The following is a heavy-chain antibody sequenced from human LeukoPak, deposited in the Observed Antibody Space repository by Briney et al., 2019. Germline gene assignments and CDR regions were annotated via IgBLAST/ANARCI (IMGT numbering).Heavy chain of an antibody. CDR1: GFTFSSYC. CDR2: INSDGSST. CDR3: VRLTPPLDY. J-gene: IGHJ4*02. D-gene: IGHD3-16*01. Sequence: GGSLRLSCAASGFTFSSYCMHWFRQAPGKGLVWVARINSDGSSTNYADSVKGRFTISRDNAKNTLYLQMNSLRAEDTAVYYCVRLTPPLDYWGQGMLVTVSS. V-gene: IGHV3-74*01.